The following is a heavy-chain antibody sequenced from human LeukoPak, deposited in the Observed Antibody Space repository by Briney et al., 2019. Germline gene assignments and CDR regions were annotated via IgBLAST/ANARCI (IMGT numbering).Heavy chain of an antibody. J-gene: IGHJ4*02. V-gene: IGHV5-51*01. CDR2: IYPGDSDT. CDR1: GYSFTSYW. D-gene: IGHD5-18*01. Sequence: LGESLKISCKDSGYSFTSYWIGWVRQMPGKGLELIWIIYPGDSDTRYSPSFQAPVTISADKSINTAYLQWSSLKASDTAIYYCARRGEAMDPFDYWGQGTLVTVSS. CDR3: ARRGEAMDPFDY.